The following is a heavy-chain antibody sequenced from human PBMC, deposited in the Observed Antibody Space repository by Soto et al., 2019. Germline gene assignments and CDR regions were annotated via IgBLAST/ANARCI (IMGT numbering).Heavy chain of an antibody. D-gene: IGHD5-12*01. CDR2: ISWNSGSI. CDR1: GFTFDDYA. J-gene: IGHJ3*02. Sequence: PGGSLRLSCAASGFTFDDYAMHWVRQAPGKGLEWVSGISWNSGSIGYADSVMGRFTISRDNAKNSLYLQMNSLRAEDTALYYCAKDSRYAAGAFDIWGQGTMVTVSS. V-gene: IGHV3-9*01. CDR3: AKDSRYAAGAFDI.